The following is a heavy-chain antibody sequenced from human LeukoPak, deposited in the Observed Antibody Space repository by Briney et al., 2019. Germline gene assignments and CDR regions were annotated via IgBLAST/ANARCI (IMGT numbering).Heavy chain of an antibody. V-gene: IGHV1-46*01. CDR3: ARVGITAATADN. CDR1: GYTFTTYY. D-gene: IGHD6-25*01. Sequence: ASVKVSCKASGYTFTTYYMHWVRQAPGQGPEWMGIIDPRGGSTDYAQKFQGRVTMTSDTSTSTVYMELNSLRSEDTAVYFCARVGITAATADNWGQGTLVIVSS. CDR2: IDPRGGST. J-gene: IGHJ4*02.